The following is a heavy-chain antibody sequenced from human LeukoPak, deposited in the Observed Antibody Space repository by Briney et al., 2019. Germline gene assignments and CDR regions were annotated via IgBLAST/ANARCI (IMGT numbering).Heavy chain of an antibody. J-gene: IGHJ4*02. D-gene: IGHD3-22*01. V-gene: IGHV3-48*03. CDR1: GFTFSSYE. CDR3: ARVQKDYYDSSGYLSY. Sequence: GGSLRLSCAASGFTFSSYEMNWVRQAPGEGLERVSYISSSGSTIYYADSVKGRFTISRDNAKNSLYLQMNSLRAEDTAVYYCARVQKDYYDSSGYLSYWGQGTLVTVSS. CDR2: ISSSGSTI.